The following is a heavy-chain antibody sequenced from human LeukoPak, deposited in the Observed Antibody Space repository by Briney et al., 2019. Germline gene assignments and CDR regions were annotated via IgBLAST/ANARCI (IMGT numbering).Heavy chain of an antibody. J-gene: IGHJ4*02. Sequence: GGSLRLSCAASGFTFSSHGMNWVRQAPGKGLEWVSGISPSGGITYYTDSVKGRFTISRDNSKHTVSLQMNSLRAEDTAVYYCARRAGAYSHPYDYWGQGTLVTVSS. CDR1: GFTFSSHG. CDR2: ISPSGGIT. CDR3: ARRAGAYSHPYDY. D-gene: IGHD4/OR15-4a*01. V-gene: IGHV3-23*01.